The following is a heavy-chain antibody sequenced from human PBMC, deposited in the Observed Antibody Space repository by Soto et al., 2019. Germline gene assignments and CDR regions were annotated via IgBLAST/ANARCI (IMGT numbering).Heavy chain of an antibody. J-gene: IGHJ3*01. D-gene: IGHD2-15*01. CDR1: GFTFRNYG. Sequence: PGGSLRLSCAASGFTFRNYGMNWVRQAPGKGLEWVSYIGIGSSTKYYADSVKGRFTISRDNAKNSLYLQMNSLRAEDTAVYYCGRVQLYYKNFSGGPLNAFNVWAKGTMVPVS. V-gene: IGHV3-48*01. CDR2: IGIGSSTK. CDR3: GRVQLYYKNFSGGPLNAFNV.